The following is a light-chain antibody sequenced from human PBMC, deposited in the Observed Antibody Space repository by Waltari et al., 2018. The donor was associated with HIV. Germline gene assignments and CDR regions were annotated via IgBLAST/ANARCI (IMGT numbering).Light chain of an antibody. V-gene: IGKV1-NL1*01. Sequence: DIEMTQSPSSLSASVGDRVTITCRASQGISNSLAWYQQKPGKAPKLLLYAASTLQSAVPSRFSGSGSGRDYTLTISSLQPEDSATYYCQQYYITPPITFGQGTRLEIK. J-gene: IGKJ5*01. CDR1: QGISNS. CDR2: AAS. CDR3: QQYYITPPIT.